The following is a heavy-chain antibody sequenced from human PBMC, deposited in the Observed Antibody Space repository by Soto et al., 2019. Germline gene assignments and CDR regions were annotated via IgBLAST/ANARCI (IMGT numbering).Heavy chain of an antibody. J-gene: IGHJ4*02. CDR2: IYYSGST. Sequence: SETLAVACTVSGCSVRSGSYYWSWIRQPPGKGLEWIGYIYYSGSTNYNPSLKSRVTISVDTSKNQFSLKLSSVTAADTAVYYCARIPRGYSYGPLDYWGQGTLVTVSS. V-gene: IGHV4-61*01. D-gene: IGHD5-18*01. CDR1: GCSVRSGSYY. CDR3: ARIPRGYSYGPLDY.